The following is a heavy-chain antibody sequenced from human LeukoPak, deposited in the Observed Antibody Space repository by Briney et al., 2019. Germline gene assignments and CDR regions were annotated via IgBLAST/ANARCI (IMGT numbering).Heavy chain of an antibody. CDR1: GFTFSGSA. Sequence: GGSLRLSCAASGFTFSGSAMHWVRQASGKGLGWVGRIRSKANSYATAYAASVKGRFTISRDDSKNTAYPQMNSLKTEDTAVYYCTRPEYSSGWYLGYWGQGTLVTVSS. J-gene: IGHJ4*02. V-gene: IGHV3-73*01. CDR2: IRSKANSYAT. CDR3: TRPEYSSGWYLGY. D-gene: IGHD6-19*01.